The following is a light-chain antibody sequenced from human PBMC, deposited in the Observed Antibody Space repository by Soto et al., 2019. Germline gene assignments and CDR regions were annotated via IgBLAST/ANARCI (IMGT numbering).Light chain of an antibody. CDR3: QQRNVWPPVT. CDR2: GAF. V-gene: IGKV3-11*01. CDR1: PSVTNF. J-gene: IGKJ5*01. Sequence: EIVLTQSPATLSLSPGEIATLSCRASPSVTNFLAWYQQKPGQAPRLLIYGAFNRATGIPARFSGSGSGTDFTLTIRSLEPEDSAVYYCQQRNVWPPVTFGQGTRREIK.